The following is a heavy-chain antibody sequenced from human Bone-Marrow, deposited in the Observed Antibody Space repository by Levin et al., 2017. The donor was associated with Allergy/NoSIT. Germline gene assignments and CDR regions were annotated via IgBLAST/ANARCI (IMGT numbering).Heavy chain of an antibody. CDR1: GGSISSGGYY. J-gene: IGHJ3*02. CDR2: VYYSGIT. CDR3: ARDYPSDDAFDI. D-gene: IGHD2-2*01. V-gene: IGHV4-31*03. Sequence: ASETLSLTCTVSGGSISSGGYYWSWIRKHPGKGLEWIGYVYYSGITYYNPSLKSRLTISVDTSKNQFSLKLTSVTAADTAVYYCARDYPSDDAFDIWGQGTMVTVSS.